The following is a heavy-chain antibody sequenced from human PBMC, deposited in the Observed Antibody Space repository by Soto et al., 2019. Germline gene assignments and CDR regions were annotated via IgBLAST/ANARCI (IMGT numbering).Heavy chain of an antibody. CDR3: ARDPSPRSRIWSGYLIWLYYFDY. CDR2: INHSGST. J-gene: IGHJ4*02. D-gene: IGHD3-3*01. CDR1: GGSFSGYY. V-gene: IGHV4-34*01. Sequence: SETLSLTCAVYGGSFSGYYWSWIRQPPGKGLEWIGEINHSGSTNYNPSLKSRVTISVDPSKNQFSLKLSSVTAADTAVYYCARDPSPRSRIWSGYLIWLYYFDYWGQGTLVTVSS.